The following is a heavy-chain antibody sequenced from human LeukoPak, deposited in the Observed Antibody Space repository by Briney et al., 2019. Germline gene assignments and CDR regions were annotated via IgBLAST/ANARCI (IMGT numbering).Heavy chain of an antibody. CDR3: ARDFQYSHLGGPRNYYYYGMDV. CDR2: ISAYNGNT. J-gene: IGHJ6*02. CDR1: GYSFTSYG. Sequence: PGESLKISCKGSGYSFTSYGISWVRQAPGQGLEWMGWISAYNGNTNYAQKLQGRVTMTTDTSTSTAYMELRSLRSDDTAVYYCARDFQYSHLGGPRNYYYYGMDVWGQGTTVTVSS. D-gene: IGHD6-6*01. V-gene: IGHV1-18*01.